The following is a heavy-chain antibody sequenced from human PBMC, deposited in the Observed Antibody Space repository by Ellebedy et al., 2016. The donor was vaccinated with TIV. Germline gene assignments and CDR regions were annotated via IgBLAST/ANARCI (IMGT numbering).Heavy chain of an antibody. Sequence: AASVKVSCKAPSYTFTSFGISWVRQAPGQGLEWMGWISAYIVNTNYAQKFQGRVTMTTDTSTSTAYMELSSLRSDDTAIYYCAALPTYWGQGTLVTVSS. CDR3: AALPTY. CDR1: SYTFTSFG. J-gene: IGHJ4*02. V-gene: IGHV1-18*01. CDR2: ISAYIVNT.